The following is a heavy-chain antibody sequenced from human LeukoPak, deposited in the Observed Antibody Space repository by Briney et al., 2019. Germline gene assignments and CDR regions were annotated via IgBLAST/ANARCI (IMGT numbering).Heavy chain of an antibody. CDR1: GFTFSSYS. V-gene: IGHV3-21*01. CDR2: ISSSSSYI. J-gene: IGHJ4*02. D-gene: IGHD1-1*01. Sequence: GGSLRLSCAASGFTFSSYSMNWVRQAPGKGLKWVSSISSSSSYIYYADSVKGRFTISRDNAKNSLYLQMNSLRAEDTAVYYCARDLQLAFDYWGQGTLVTVSS. CDR3: ARDLQLAFDY.